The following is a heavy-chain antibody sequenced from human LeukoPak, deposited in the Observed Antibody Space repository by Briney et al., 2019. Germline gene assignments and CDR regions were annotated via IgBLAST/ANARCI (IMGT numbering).Heavy chain of an antibody. CDR3: ARGGSSYAFDI. V-gene: IGHV4-61*09. CDR1: GYSISSGYY. J-gene: IGHJ3*02. CDR2: IFTSGST. Sequence: SETLSLTCTVSGYSISSGYYWGWIRQPAGKGLEWIGHIFTSGSTSYHPSLKSRITISGDTSKNQFSLNLSSVTAADTAAYYCARGGSSYAFDIWGQGTMVTVSS. D-gene: IGHD6-13*01.